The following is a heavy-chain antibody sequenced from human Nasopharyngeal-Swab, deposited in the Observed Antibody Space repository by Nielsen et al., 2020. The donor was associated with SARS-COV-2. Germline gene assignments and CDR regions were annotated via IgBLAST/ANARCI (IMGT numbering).Heavy chain of an antibody. D-gene: IGHD3-16*01. Sequence: WIRQPPGKGLEWSGSIYYSGSNYYNTSLKGRFTISVDTSKNQFSLKLSSVTAADTAVYYCARRVARAPRHEGDYYYGMDVWGQGTTVTVSS. CDR2: IYYSGSN. V-gene: IGHV4-39*01. J-gene: IGHJ6*02. CDR3: ARRVARAPRHEGDYYYGMDV.